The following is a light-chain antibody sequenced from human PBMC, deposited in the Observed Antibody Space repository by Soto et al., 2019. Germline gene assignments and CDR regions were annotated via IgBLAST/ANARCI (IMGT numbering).Light chain of an antibody. J-gene: IGKJ1*01. CDR2: VAS. V-gene: IGKV1-5*02. Sequence: TQSPGTLSLSPGDRATLFCRARQSLTNPYIAWYQQKPGKAPRLLMYVASSLQSGVPSRFSGSGSATEFTLTISSLQPDDFATYFCQQYNSYSLTFGQGTKVDIK. CDR1: QSLTNP. CDR3: QQYNSYSLT.